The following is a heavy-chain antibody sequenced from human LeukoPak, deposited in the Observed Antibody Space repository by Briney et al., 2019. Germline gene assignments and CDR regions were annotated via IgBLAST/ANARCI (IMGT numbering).Heavy chain of an antibody. CDR2: ININSGGT. CDR1: GYTFTGYY. D-gene: IGHD6-19*01. CDR3: ARVEAVAGPYYFDY. Sequence: ASVKVSCKASGYTFTGYYMHWVRQAPGQGLDWVGWININSGGTNYAQKFQGRVTMTRDTSISTAYMELSGLRSDDTAVYYCARVEAVAGPYYFDYWGQGTLVTVSS. J-gene: IGHJ4*02. V-gene: IGHV1-2*02.